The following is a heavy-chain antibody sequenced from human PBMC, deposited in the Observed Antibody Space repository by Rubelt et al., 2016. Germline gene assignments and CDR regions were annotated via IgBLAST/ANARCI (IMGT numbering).Heavy chain of an antibody. CDR1: GYTFTDFA. CDR3: ARDDGARLFNY. D-gene: IGHD4/OR15-4a*01. V-gene: IGHV7-4-1*02. J-gene: IGHJ4*02. CDR2: IDTNTGNP. Sequence: QVQLVQSGSELKKPGASLKVSCKASGYTFTDFAMNWVRQAPGQGLEWMGWIDTNTGNPTYAQGFTGRFVFSLNTVVSTSYLQITSLQAEDTAVYYCARDDGARLFNYWGQGTLVTVSS.